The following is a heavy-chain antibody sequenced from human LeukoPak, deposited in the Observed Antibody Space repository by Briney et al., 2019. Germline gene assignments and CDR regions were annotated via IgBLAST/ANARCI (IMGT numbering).Heavy chain of an antibody. V-gene: IGHV4-59*01. D-gene: IGHD1-26*01. CDR2: IYYSGST. CDR3: ARETPGAATA. J-gene: IGHJ5*02. Sequence: SETLSLTCTVSGGSISSYYWSWIRQPPGKGLEWIGYIYYSGSTNYNPSLKSRVTISVDTSKNQFSLKLSSVTAADTAVYYCARETPGAATAWGQGTLVTVSS. CDR1: GGSISSYY.